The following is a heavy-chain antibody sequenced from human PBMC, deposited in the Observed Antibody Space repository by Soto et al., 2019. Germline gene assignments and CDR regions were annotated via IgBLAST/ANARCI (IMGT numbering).Heavy chain of an antibody. V-gene: IGHV3-23*01. Sequence: GGSLRLSXAASGFTLSTFPLSWVRQAPGMGLEWVSAISGSGDGTDYADSVKGRFTISRDNSKKTLYLQMSSLRADDSAVYFCARGSKDSYPGSRIFDFWGRGTLVTVSS. CDR2: ISGSGDGT. CDR3: ARGSKDSYPGSRIFDF. D-gene: IGHD3-10*01. J-gene: IGHJ4*02. CDR1: GFTLSTFP.